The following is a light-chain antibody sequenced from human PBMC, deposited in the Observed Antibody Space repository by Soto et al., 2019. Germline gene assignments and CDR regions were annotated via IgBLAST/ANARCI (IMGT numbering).Light chain of an antibody. J-gene: IGLJ3*02. V-gene: IGLV2-14*01. CDR1: SSDVGGYNY. CDR3: CSYRSGTTWV. CDR2: EVT. Sequence: QSVLTQPASVSGSPGQSITISCTGTSSDVGGYNYVSWYQQHPGKAPKLMIYEVTNRPSGVSHRFSGSKSGNSASLTISGLQAEDEADYYCCSYRSGTTWVFGGGTKVPV.